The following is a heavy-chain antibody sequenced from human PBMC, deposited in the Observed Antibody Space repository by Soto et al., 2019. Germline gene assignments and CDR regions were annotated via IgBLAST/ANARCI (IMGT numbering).Heavy chain of an antibody. CDR2: MNPNSGNT. D-gene: IGHD3-22*01. CDR3: ARVIHYYDSSGYYYYFDY. V-gene: IGHV1-8*02. J-gene: IGHJ4*02. Sequence: ASLKVSRPASWYTFTTYDINWGGQGTGQRFDWMGWMNPNSGNTGYAQKFQGRVTMTRNTSISTAYMELSSLRSEDTAVYYCARVIHYYDSSGYYYYFDYWGQGTLVTVS. CDR1: WYTFTTYD.